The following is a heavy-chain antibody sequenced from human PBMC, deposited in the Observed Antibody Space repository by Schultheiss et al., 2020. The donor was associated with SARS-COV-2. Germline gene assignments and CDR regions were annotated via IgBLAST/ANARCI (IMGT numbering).Heavy chain of an antibody. J-gene: IGHJ6*02. CDR1: GYTFTGYY. Sequence: ASVKVSCKASGYTFTGYYMHWVRQAPGQRLEWMGWSNAGNGNTKYSQKFQGRVTITRDTSASTAYMELSSLRSEDTAVYYCARESRYNWNSDYYYYGMDVWGQGTTVTVSS. CDR3: ARESRYNWNSDYYYYGMDV. CDR2: SNAGNGNT. V-gene: IGHV1-3*01. D-gene: IGHD1-7*01.